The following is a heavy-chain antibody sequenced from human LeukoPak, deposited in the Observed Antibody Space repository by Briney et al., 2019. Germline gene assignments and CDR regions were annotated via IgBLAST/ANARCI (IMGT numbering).Heavy chain of an antibody. J-gene: IGHJ4*02. CDR3: ARDRPLVVAATLRGDFDY. CDR2: ISAYNGNT. CDR1: GYTFTSYG. Sequence: ASVKVSCKASGYTFTSYGISWVRQAPGQGLEWMGWISAYNGNTNYAQKLQGRVTMTTDTSTSTAYMELRSLRSDDTAVYYCARDRPLVVAATLRGDFDYWGQGTLVTVSS. D-gene: IGHD2-15*01. V-gene: IGHV1-18*01.